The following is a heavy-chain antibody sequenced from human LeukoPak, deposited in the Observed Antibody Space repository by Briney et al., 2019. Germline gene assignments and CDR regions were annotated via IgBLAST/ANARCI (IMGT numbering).Heavy chain of an antibody. CDR3: ARPHQDYVWGSPDC. CDR2: ISGSGGST. V-gene: IGHV3-23*01. Sequence: GGSLRLSCAASGFTFTSYAMNWVRQAPGKGLEWVSGISGSGGSTYYADSVKGRFSISRDNAKNSLYLQMNSLREEDTAVYYCARPHQDYVWGSPDCWGQGTLVTVSS. D-gene: IGHD3-16*01. CDR1: GFTFTSYA. J-gene: IGHJ4*02.